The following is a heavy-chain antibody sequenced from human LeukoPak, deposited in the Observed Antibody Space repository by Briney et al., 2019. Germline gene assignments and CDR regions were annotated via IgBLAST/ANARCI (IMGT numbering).Heavy chain of an antibody. CDR3: ARTSYDYVWGSYRLFDY. Sequence: SVKVSCKASGGTFTSYAISWVRQAPGQGLEWMGGIIPIFGTANYAQKFQGRVTITADESTSTAYMELSSLRSEDTAVYYCARTSYDYVWGSYRLFDYWGQGTLVTVSS. V-gene: IGHV1-69*13. CDR2: IIPIFGTA. CDR1: GGTFTSYA. J-gene: IGHJ4*02. D-gene: IGHD3-16*02.